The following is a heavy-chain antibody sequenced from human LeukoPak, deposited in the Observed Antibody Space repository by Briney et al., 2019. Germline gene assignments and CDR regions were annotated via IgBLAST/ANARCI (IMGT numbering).Heavy chain of an antibody. J-gene: IGHJ5*02. CDR1: GFTFSSYW. V-gene: IGHV3-7*01. CDR3: ARVVATIKGNNWFDP. CDR2: ITQDGSEK. Sequence: GGSLRLSCAASGFTFSSYWMSWVRQAPGKGLEWVANITQDGSEKYYVDSVKGRFTISRDNAKNSLYLQMNSLRAEDTAVYYCARVVATIKGNNWFDPWGQGTLVTVS. D-gene: IGHD5-12*01.